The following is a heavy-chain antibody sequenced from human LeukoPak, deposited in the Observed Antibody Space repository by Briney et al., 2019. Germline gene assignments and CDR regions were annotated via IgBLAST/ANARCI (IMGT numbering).Heavy chain of an antibody. CDR2: VNPNSGNT. J-gene: IGHJ4*02. CDR3: ARARSGWYPSHDY. Sequence: GASVKVSCKASGYTFTSYDINWVRQATGQGLEWMGWVNPNSGNTGYAQKFQGRVTMTRNTSISTAYMELSSPRSEDTAVYYCARARSGWYPSHDYWGQGTLVTVSS. V-gene: IGHV1-8*01. D-gene: IGHD6-19*01. CDR1: GYTFTSYD.